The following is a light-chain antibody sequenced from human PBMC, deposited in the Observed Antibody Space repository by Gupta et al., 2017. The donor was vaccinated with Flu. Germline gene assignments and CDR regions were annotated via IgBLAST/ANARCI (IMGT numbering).Light chain of an antibody. CDR1: SGGIASNY. V-gene: IGLV6-57*01. J-gene: IGLJ3*02. CDR2: DDS. CDR3: QSFDNNNWV. Sequence: TVSISCTRSSGGIASNYVQWYQQRPGSSPTAVIYDDSQRPSGVPDRFSGSIDRSSNSASLTISGLRTEDEADYYCQSFDNNNWVFGGGTRLTVV.